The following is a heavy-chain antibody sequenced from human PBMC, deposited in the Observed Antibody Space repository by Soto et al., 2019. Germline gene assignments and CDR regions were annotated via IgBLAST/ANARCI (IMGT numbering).Heavy chain of an antibody. CDR3: ARDDATYCGGDCYRYFYYGMDV. Sequence: GXSGKGSCNASVGTFGNHAISWVRQAPGQGLEWLGGIIPMFPTADYAQRFQGRVTITADDSTTTVYMELSGLRSEDTAMYYCARDDATYCGGDCYRYFYYGMDVWGQGPTVTVSS. CDR1: VGTFGNHA. CDR2: IIPMFPTA. D-gene: IGHD2-21*02. J-gene: IGHJ6*02. V-gene: IGHV1-69*13.